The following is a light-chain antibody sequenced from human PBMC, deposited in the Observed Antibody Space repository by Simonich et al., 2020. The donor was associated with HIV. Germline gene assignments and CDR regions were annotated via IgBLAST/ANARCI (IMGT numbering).Light chain of an antibody. Sequence: DIVMTQSPLSLPVTLGQPASISCRSSQSRVHSDGNTYLNWYHQRPGQSQRRLIYKISNRDSGVPDRVSGSGSGTDFSLKISRVEAEDVGVYYCMQGKYWPWTFGQGTKVEIK. CDR3: MQGKYWPWT. CDR2: KIS. V-gene: IGKV2-30*02. J-gene: IGKJ1*01. CDR1: QSRVHSDGNTY.